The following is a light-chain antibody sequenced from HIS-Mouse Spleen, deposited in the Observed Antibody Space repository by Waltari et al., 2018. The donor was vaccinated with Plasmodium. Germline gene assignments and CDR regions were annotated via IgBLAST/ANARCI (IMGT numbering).Light chain of an antibody. CDR1: RSAVGGDHY. V-gene: IGLV2-8*01. Sequence: QSALTPPPSASGSPGQSVTISCTGTRSAVGGDHYVHWYQQHPGNAPKPMIYEVSKLPSGVPVRFSGSKSGNTASLTVSGLQAEDEADYYCSSYAGSNNFVVFGGGTKLTVL. CDR2: EVS. J-gene: IGLJ2*01. CDR3: SSYAGSNNFVV.